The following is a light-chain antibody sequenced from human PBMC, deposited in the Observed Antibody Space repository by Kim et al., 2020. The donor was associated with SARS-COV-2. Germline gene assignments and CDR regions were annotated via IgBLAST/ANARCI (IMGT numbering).Light chain of an antibody. Sequence: QSALTQPASVSGSPGQSITISCTGTSSDVGGHNSVSWYQQHAGKAPKLLIYDVSNRPSGVSNRFSGSKSANTASLTISGLQAEDEAIYYCCSYRSGATYVFGSGTKVTVL. CDR2: DVS. CDR1: SSDVGGHNS. CDR3: CSYRSGATYV. V-gene: IGLV2-14*03. J-gene: IGLJ1*01.